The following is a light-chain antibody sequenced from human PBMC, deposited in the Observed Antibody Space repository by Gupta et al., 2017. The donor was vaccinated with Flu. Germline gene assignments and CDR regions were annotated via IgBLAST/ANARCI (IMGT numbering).Light chain of an antibody. J-gene: IGKJ3*01. V-gene: IGKV3-15*01. CDR3: QQYKNWPPFN. CDR1: QSVRSN. CDR2: GAS. Sequence: EIVMTQSPATLSVSPGERATLSCRASQSVRSNLACYQQKPGPAPRLINNGASTRDTGIPARVRGSGCGKELTLTISSRQSEDCAVYYCQQYKNWPPFNCGHGTKVDIK.